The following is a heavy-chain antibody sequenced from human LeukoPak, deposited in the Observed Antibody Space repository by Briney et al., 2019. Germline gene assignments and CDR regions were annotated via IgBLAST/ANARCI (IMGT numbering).Heavy chain of an antibody. CDR3: ARDVVGANGNWFDP. CDR1: GGSFSGYY. V-gene: IGHV4-34*01. CDR2: INHSGST. Sequence: SETLSLTCAVYGGSFSGYYWSWIRQPPGKGLEWIGEINHSGSTNYNPSLKSRVTMSVDTSKNQFSLKLSSVTAADTAVYYCARDVVGANGNWFDPWGQGTLVTVSS. D-gene: IGHD1-26*01. J-gene: IGHJ5*02.